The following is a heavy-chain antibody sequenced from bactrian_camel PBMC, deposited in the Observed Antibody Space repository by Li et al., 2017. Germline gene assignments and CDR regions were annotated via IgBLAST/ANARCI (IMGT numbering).Heavy chain of an antibody. J-gene: IGHJ4*01. Sequence: HVQLVESGGGSVQAGGSLKLSCATSGYVFGRHCMGWFRQAPGQSREAVAAIYTHPGGAIWHADSVKGRFTISRDTAKSTVYLQMDNLKPEDTAMYFCAARPTWLGSWCPPSTQTYAYWGQGTQVTVS. CDR2: IYTHPGGAI. V-gene: IGHV3S1*01. CDR1: GYVFGRHC. D-gene: IGHD3*01. CDR3: AARPTWLGSWCPPSTQTYAY.